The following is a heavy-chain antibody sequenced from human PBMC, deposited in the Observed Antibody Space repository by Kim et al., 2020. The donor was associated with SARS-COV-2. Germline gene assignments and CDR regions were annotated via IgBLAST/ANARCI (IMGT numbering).Heavy chain of an antibody. CDR1: GYTFTGYY. V-gene: IGHV1-2*02. J-gene: IGHJ4*02. CDR3: ARGSSINSVPAAAIPAETRVSI. Sequence: ASVKVSCKASGYTFTGYYMHWVRQAPGQGLEWMGWINPNSGGTNYAQKFQGRVTMTRDTSISTAYMELSRLRSDDTAVYYCARGSSINSVPAAAIPAETRVSIWGQGTLVTVSS. CDR2: INPNSGGT. D-gene: IGHD2-2*01.